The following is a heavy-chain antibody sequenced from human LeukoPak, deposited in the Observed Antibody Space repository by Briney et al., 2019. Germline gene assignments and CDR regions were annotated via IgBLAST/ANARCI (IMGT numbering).Heavy chain of an antibody. D-gene: IGHD3-22*01. CDR3: AREDDSSGYLLDY. CDR2: ISAYNGNT. V-gene: IGHV1-18*01. J-gene: IGHJ4*02. Sequence: ASVKVSCKASVYTFTSYGISWVGQAAGQGLEWMGWISAYNGNTNYAQKLQGRVTMTTDTSTSTAYLELRSLRSDDTAVYYCAREDDSSGYLLDYWGQGTLVTVSS. CDR1: VYTFTSYG.